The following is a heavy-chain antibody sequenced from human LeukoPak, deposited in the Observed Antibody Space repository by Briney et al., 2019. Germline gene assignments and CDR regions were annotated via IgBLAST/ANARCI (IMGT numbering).Heavy chain of an antibody. CDR2: MNPNSGDT. CDR1: ESTFSSYD. D-gene: IGHD3-10*01. CDR3: ARGPYGTGSHFDF. J-gene: IGHJ4*02. V-gene: IGHV1-8*02. Sequence: ASVKVSCKASESTFSSYDINWVRQATGQGLEWMGWMNPNSGDTGYTQRFQGRVTMTRDTSISTAYMELSSLRSEDTAVYYCARGPYGTGSHFDFWGQGTLVTVSS.